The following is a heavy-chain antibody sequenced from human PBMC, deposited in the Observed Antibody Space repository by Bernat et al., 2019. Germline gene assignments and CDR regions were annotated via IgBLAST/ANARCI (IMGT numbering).Heavy chain of an antibody. V-gene: IGHV3-30*02. CDR2: IRYDGSNK. CDR3: AKDRGRGFTYGVGGDDY. J-gene: IGHJ4*02. CDR1: GFTFSSYG. D-gene: IGHD5-18*01. Sequence: QVQLVESGGGVVQPGGSLRLSCATSGFTFSSYGMHWVRQAPGKGLEWVAFIRYDGSNKNHADSVKGRFTISRDNSKNTLFLQMNSLRVEDTAVYFCAKDRGRGFTYGVGGDDYWVQGTLVTVSS.